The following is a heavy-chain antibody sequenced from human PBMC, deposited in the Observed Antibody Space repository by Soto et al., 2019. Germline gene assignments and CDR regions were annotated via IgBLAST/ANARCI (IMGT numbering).Heavy chain of an antibody. CDR3: AYSRLRWSAKAHFDY. D-gene: IGHD4-17*01. Sequence: QITLKESGPTLVKPTQTLTLTCTFSGFSLSSSGVGVGWIRQPPGKALEWLALIYWDDDKRYSPSLKSRLTITKDTSKNQVVLTMTNMDPVDTATYYCAYSRLRWSAKAHFDYWGQGTLVTVSS. J-gene: IGHJ4*02. V-gene: IGHV2-5*02. CDR1: GFSLSSSGVG. CDR2: IYWDDDK.